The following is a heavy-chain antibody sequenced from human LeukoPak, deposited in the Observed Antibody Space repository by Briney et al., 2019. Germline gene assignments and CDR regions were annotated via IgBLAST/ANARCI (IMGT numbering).Heavy chain of an antibody. V-gene: IGHV3-49*03. CDR1: GFTFGDYA. Sequence: GGSLRLSCTASGFTFGDYAMSWFRQAPGKGLEWVGFIRSKAYGGTTEYAASVKGRFTISRDDSKSIAYLQMNSLKTEDTAVYYCTRRPRLLSFDNWGQGTLVTVSS. CDR2: IRSKAYGGTT. J-gene: IGHJ4*02. D-gene: IGHD2-2*01. CDR3: TRRPRLLSFDN.